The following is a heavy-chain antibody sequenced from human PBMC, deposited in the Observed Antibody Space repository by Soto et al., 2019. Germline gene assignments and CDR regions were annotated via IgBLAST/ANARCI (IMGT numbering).Heavy chain of an antibody. CDR1: GFTFDDYA. CDR2: ISWNSGSI. D-gene: IGHD6-13*01. CDR3: AKGPGAATDAFDI. J-gene: IGHJ3*02. Sequence: GGSLRLSCAASGFTFDDYAMHWVRQAPGKGLEWVSGISWNSGSIGYADSVKGRFTISRDNAKNSLYLQMNSLRAEDTALYYCAKGPGAATDAFDIWGQGTMVTVSS. V-gene: IGHV3-9*01.